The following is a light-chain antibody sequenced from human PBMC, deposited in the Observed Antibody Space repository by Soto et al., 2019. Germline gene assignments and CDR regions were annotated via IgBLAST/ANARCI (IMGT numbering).Light chain of an antibody. CDR3: CSYTSSSTYV. V-gene: IGLV2-14*01. CDR2: DVS. CDR1: SRDVGGYNY. J-gene: IGLJ1*01. Sequence: QSALTQPASVAGSPGQSIIISCTGTSRDVGGYNYVSWYQQHPGKAPKLMIYDVSYRPSGVSNRFSGAKTGNTASLTISGLQAEDEADYYCCSYTSSSTYVFGTGTKVTVL.